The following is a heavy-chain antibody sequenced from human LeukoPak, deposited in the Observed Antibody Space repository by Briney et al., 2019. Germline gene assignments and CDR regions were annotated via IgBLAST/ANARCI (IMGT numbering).Heavy chain of an antibody. CDR2: IYYSGST. CDR3: ARDHEVGATGGLDY. Sequence: SETLSLTCTVSGDSISSNNYYWVWIRQPPGRGLEWIGNIYYSGSTYYNPSLKRRVTISVDASKYQFSLKLNSVTAADTAVYYCARDHEVGATGGLDYWGQGTLVTVSS. D-gene: IGHD1-26*01. V-gene: IGHV4-39*07. CDR1: GDSISSNNYY. J-gene: IGHJ4*02.